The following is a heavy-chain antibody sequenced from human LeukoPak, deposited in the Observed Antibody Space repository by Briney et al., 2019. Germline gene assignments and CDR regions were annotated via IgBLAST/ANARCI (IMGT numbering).Heavy chain of an antibody. CDR3: ARADSGSYSFFDH. J-gene: IGHJ4*02. CDR1: GYSFTIYW. V-gene: IGHV5-51*01. D-gene: IGHD3-10*01. CDR2: IYPGDSDT. Sequence: GESLKISCKGSGYSFTIYWIGWVRQMPGKGLEWMGIIYPGDSDTRYSPSFQGQVTISADKSISTAYLQWSSLKASDTALYYCARADSGSYSFFDHWGQGTLVTVSS.